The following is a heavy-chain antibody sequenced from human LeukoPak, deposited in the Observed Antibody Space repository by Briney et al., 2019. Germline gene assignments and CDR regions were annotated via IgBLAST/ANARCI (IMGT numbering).Heavy chain of an antibody. D-gene: IGHD5-18*01. CDR2: IIPIFGTS. CDR1: GYTFTSYG. V-gene: IGHV1-69*13. J-gene: IGHJ4*02. Sequence: GASVKVSCKASGYTFTSYGISWVRQAPGQGLEWMGGIIPIFGTSNYAHKFQGRVTITADESTSTVYMELSSLRSDDTAIYYCAFEGYNYGYNWGQGTLVTVSS. CDR3: AFEGYNYGYN.